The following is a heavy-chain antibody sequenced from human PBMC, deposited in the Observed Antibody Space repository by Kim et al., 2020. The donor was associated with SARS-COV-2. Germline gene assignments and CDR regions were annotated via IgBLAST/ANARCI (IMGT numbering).Heavy chain of an antibody. CDR1: GGSISSGGYY. J-gene: IGHJ6*02. D-gene: IGHD3-3*01. CDR2: IYYSGST. Sequence: SETLSLTCTVSGGSISSGGYYWSWIRQHPGKGLEWIGYIYYSGSTYYNPSLKSRVTISVDTSKNQFSLKLSSVTAADTAVYYCASTYVLRYYYGMDVWGQGTTVTVSS. CDR3: ASTYVLRYYYGMDV. V-gene: IGHV4-31*03.